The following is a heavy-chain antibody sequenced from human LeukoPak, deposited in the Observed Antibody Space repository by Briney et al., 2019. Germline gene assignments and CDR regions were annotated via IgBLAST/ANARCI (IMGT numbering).Heavy chain of an antibody. V-gene: IGHV3-43D*03. Sequence: GGSLRLSCAASGFTFSSYAMSWVRQAPGKGLEWVSLISWDGGSTYYADSVKGRFTISRDNSKNSLYLQMNSLRAEDTALYYCAKEYSGYGHHFDYWGQGTLVTVSS. CDR2: ISWDGGST. J-gene: IGHJ4*02. D-gene: IGHD5-12*01. CDR3: AKEYSGYGHHFDY. CDR1: GFTFSSYA.